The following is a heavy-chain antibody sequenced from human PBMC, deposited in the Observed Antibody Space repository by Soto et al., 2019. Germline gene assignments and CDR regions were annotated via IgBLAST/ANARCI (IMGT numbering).Heavy chain of an antibody. V-gene: IGHV4-59*01. J-gene: IGHJ6*02. CDR2: IYYSGST. CDR3: AREGYGDYDYYYYYGMDV. D-gene: IGHD4-17*01. CDR1: GGSISSYY. Sequence: PSETLSLTCTVSGGSISSYYWSWIRQPPGKGLEWIGYIYYSGSTNYNPSLKSRVTISVDTSKNQFSLKLSSVTAADTAVYYCAREGYGDYDYYYYYGMDVWGQGTTVTVSS.